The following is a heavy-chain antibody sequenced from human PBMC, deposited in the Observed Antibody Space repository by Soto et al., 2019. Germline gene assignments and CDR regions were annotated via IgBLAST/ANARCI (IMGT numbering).Heavy chain of an antibody. V-gene: IGHV3-33*01. J-gene: IGHJ3*02. D-gene: IGHD3-16*01. CDR3: AREDYESGAFDI. CDR2: IWYDGSNK. Sequence: GGSLRLSCAASGFTFSDYGMHWVRQAPGKGLEWVTLIWYDGSNKYYADSVKGRFTISRDNSKNTLYLQMNSLRAEDTALYYCAREDYESGAFDIWGQGTMVTVS. CDR1: GFTFSDYG.